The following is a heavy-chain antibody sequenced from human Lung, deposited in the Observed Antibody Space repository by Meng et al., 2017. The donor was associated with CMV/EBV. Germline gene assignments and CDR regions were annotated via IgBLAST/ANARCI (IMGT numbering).Heavy chain of an antibody. D-gene: IGHD6-6*01. CDR3: ARRGEDSSLPDYYFYGMDV. Sequence: XVSXKGSGYTFTKYWIGWVRQMPGKGLEWMGIVYPGDSDMRYSPSFQGQVTISADKSINTAYLQWSSLKASDSAMYYCARRGEDSSLPDYYFYGMDVWXQGTXVTVSS. J-gene: IGHJ6*02. CDR2: VYPGDSDM. CDR1: GYTFTKYW. V-gene: IGHV5-51*01.